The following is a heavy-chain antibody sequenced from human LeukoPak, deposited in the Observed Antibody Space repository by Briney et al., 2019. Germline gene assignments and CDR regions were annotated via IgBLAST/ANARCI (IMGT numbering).Heavy chain of an antibody. V-gene: IGHV4-39*01. CDR3: ARAGEPPYYYYYMDV. D-gene: IGHD7-27*01. CDR1: AGSISSSSYY. Sequence: PSETLSLTCTVSAGSISSSSYYWGWIRQPPGKGLEWIGSIYYSGSTYYNPSLKSRVTISVDTSKNQFSLNLSSVTAADTAVYYCARAGEPPYYYYYMDVWGKGTTVTVSS. J-gene: IGHJ6*03. CDR2: IYYSGST.